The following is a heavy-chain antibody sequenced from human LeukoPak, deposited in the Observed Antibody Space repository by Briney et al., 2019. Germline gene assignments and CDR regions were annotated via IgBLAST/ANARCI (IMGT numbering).Heavy chain of an antibody. Sequence: PGGSLRLSCAPSGLTFDAFGMTWVRHAPGKGLEWVSAIRGDAGSTGYADSVKGRFTISRDNAKNSLYLQMNSLRVEDTALYYCARVWAWGSGNYFDNWGQGTLVTVSS. CDR1: GLTFDAFG. CDR2: IRGDAGST. J-gene: IGHJ4*02. CDR3: ARVWAWGSGNYFDN. V-gene: IGHV3-20*04. D-gene: IGHD7-27*01.